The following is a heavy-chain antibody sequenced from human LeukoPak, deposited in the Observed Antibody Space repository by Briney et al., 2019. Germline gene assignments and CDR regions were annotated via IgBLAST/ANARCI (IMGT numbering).Heavy chain of an antibody. CDR1: GYTFTSYD. CDR3: TRVSLSGTSTRDY. J-gene: IGHJ4*02. CDR2: INTYNGIT. Sequence: ASVKVSCKASGYTFTSYDINWVRQATGQGLEWMGWINTYNGITDYAQKFQGRINMTTDTSTNTAYMDLRSLRPDDTAMYYCTRVSLSGTSTRDYWGQGALVTVSS. V-gene: IGHV1-18*01. D-gene: IGHD1-20*01.